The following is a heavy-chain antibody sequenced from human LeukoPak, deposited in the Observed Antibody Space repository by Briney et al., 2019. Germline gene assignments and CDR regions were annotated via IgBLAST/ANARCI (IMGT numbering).Heavy chain of an antibody. Sequence: ASVKVSCKASGYTFTGYYMHWVRQAPGQGLEWMGWINPNSGGTNYAQKFQGRVTMTRDTSITTGYMELSRLTSDDTALYYCTRADYSNNWFDPWGRGTLVTVSS. J-gene: IGHJ5*02. V-gene: IGHV1-2*02. CDR1: GYTFTGYY. CDR3: TRADYSNNWFDP. D-gene: IGHD4-11*01. CDR2: INPNSGGT.